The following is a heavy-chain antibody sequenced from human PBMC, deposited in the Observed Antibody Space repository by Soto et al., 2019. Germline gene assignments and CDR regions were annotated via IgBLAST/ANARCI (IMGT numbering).Heavy chain of an antibody. CDR1: GGTFSSYA. J-gene: IGHJ4*02. CDR3: ARGVGFLEWSTYFDY. Sequence: SVNVPCRASGGTFSSYAISWVRQAPGQGLEWMGGIIPIFGTANYAQKFQGRVTITADESTSTAYMELSSLRSEDTAVYYCARGVGFLEWSTYFDYWGQGTLVTVSS. D-gene: IGHD3-3*02. CDR2: IIPIFGTA. V-gene: IGHV1-69*13.